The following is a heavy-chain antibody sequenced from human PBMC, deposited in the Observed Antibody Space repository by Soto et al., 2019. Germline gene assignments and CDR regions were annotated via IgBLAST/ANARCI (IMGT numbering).Heavy chain of an antibody. V-gene: IGHV1-8*01. D-gene: IGHD2-15*01. CDR3: ARGSKGAVVADYYYYYMDV. CDR2: MNPNSGNT. J-gene: IGHJ6*03. CDR1: GYTFTSYD. Sequence: GASVKVSCKASGYTFTSYDINWVRQATGQGLEWMGWMNPNSGNTGYAQKFQGRVTMTRNTSISTAYMELSSLRSEDTAVYYCARGSKGAVVADYYYYYMDVWGKGTTVTVS.